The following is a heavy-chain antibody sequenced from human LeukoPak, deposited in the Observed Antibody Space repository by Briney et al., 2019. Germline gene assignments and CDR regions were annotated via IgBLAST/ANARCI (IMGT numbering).Heavy chain of an antibody. CDR3: ARGGIAIPFDY. J-gene: IGHJ4*02. CDR1: GFTFSTYG. CDR2: ISYDGSNK. D-gene: IGHD6-13*01. Sequence: GGSLRLSCAASGFTFSTYGMHWVRQAPGKGLEWVAVISYDGSNKYYADSVKGRFTISRDNSKNTLYLQMNSLRAEDTAVYYCARGGIAIPFDYWGQGTLVTVSS. V-gene: IGHV3-30*03.